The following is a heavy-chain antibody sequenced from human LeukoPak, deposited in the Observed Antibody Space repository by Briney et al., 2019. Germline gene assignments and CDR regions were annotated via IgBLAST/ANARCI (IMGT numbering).Heavy chain of an antibody. CDR1: GYTFTGYY. CDR3: ARGYGEQQLGVWFDP. J-gene: IGHJ5*02. D-gene: IGHD6-13*01. Sequence: ASVKVSCKASGYTFTGYYMHWVRQAPGQGLEWMGWINPNSGGTNYAQKFQGRVTMTRDTSISTAYMELSRLRSDDTAVYYCARGYGEQQLGVWFDPWGQGTLVTVSS. V-gene: IGHV1-2*02. CDR2: INPNSGGT.